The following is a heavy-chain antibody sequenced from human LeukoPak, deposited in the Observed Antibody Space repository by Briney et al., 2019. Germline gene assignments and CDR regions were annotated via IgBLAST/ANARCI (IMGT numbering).Heavy chain of an antibody. D-gene: IGHD2-15*01. CDR3: ARHHCSGGSCYSAVGFDP. CDR2: IDPSDSYT. J-gene: IGHJ5*02. Sequence: GESLKISCKGSGYSFTSYWISWVRQMPGKGLEWMGRIDPSDSYTNYSPSFQGHVTISADKSISTACLQWSSLKASDTAMYYCARHHCSGGSCYSAVGFDPWGQGTLVTVSS. V-gene: IGHV5-10-1*01. CDR1: GYSFTSYW.